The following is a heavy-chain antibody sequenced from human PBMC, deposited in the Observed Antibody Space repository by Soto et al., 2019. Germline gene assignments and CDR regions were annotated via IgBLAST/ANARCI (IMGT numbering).Heavy chain of an antibody. CDR2: IHYSGST. V-gene: IGHV4-39*01. CDR3: ARHEGNGNVWPLDY. CDR1: GDSIGTTHSY. D-gene: IGHD2-8*01. J-gene: IGHJ4*02. Sequence: SETLSLTCTVSGDSIGTTHSYWAWIRQSPGKGLEWIGNIHYSGSTYYMPSLRSRVTLSVDTSKNQFSLRLTSVTAEDTAAYYCARHEGNGNVWPLDYWGQGILVTVSS.